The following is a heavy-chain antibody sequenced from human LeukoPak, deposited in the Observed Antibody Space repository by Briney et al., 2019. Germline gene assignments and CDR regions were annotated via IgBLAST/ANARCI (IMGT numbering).Heavy chain of an antibody. Sequence: GGSLRLSCAASGFTFSSYWMHWVRQAPGKGLVWVSRINSDGSSTSYADSVKGRFTISRDNAKNTLYLQMNSLRAEDAAVYYCAREEMATSNFDYWGQGTLVTVSS. D-gene: IGHD5-24*01. CDR1: GFTFSSYW. CDR3: AREEMATSNFDY. J-gene: IGHJ4*02. CDR2: INSDGSST. V-gene: IGHV3-74*01.